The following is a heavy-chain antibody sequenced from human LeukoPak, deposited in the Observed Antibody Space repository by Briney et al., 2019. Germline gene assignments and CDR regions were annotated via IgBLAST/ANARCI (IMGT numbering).Heavy chain of an antibody. D-gene: IGHD6-13*01. CDR2: IRPSSGDT. CDR3: ARLITASGVVDL. CDR1: GYTFTSYG. Sequence: ASVKVSCKASGYTFTSYGISWVRRAPGQGLEWMGWIRPSSGDTKYSQRFQDRVTMTRDTSITTAYMELSWLTSVDTAVYYCARLITASGVVDLWGQGTLVTVSS. V-gene: IGHV1-2*02. J-gene: IGHJ4*02.